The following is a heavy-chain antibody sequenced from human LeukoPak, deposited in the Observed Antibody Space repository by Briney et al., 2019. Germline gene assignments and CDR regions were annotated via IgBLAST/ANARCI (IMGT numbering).Heavy chain of an antibody. CDR3: ARDLVHHRLLATVYNWFDP. D-gene: IGHD3-3*02. CDR1: GYTFTGYY. J-gene: IGHJ5*02. CDR2: INPNSGGT. Sequence: GASVKVSCKASGYTFTGYYMHWVRQAPGQGLEWMGWINPNSGGTNYAQKFQGRVTMTRDTSISTAYMELGRLRSDDTAVYYCARDLVHHRLLATVYNWFDPWGQGTLVTVSS. V-gene: IGHV1-2*02.